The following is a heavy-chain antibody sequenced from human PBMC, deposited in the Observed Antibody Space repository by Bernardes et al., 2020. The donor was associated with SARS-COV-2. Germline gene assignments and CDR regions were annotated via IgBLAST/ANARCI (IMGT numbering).Heavy chain of an antibody. V-gene: IGHV3-7*01. CDR2: INGDASEE. J-gene: IGHJ4*02. Sequence: VGSLRLSCTTSGFTFSDFRMNWVRQAPGPGLECVANINGDASEEYNVDFVKGRFTISRDNAKNSLFLQMNRLRVDDTAVYYCTRGPFDFWGQGILVTVSS. CDR3: TRGPFDF. CDR1: GFTFSDFR.